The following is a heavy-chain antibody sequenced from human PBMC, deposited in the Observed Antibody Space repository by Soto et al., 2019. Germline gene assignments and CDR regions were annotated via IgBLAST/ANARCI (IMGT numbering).Heavy chain of an antibody. CDR2: ISWNSGSI. CDR1: GFTFDDYA. Sequence: EVQLVESGGGLVQPGRSLRLSCAASGFTFDDYAMHWVRQAPGKGLEWVSGISWNSGSIGYADSVKGRFTISRDNAKNSLYLQMNSLRAEDTALYYCAKDNGIQLWDRYYGMDVWGQGTTVTVSS. D-gene: IGHD5-18*01. V-gene: IGHV3-9*01. CDR3: AKDNGIQLWDRYYGMDV. J-gene: IGHJ6*02.